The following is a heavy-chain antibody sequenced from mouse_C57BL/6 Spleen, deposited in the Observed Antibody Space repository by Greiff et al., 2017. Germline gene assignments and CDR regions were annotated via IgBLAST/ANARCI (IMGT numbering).Heavy chain of an antibody. Sequence: VQLQQPGAELVKPGASVKMSCKASGYTFTSYWITWVKQRPGQGLEWIGDIYPGSGSTNYNEKFKSKATLTVDTSSSTAYLQPSGLTSEYSAVYYCAIGGYFDYWGQGTTLTVSS. CDR1: GYTFTSYW. J-gene: IGHJ2*01. CDR3: AIGGYFDY. D-gene: IGHD3-3*01. V-gene: IGHV1-55*01. CDR2: IYPGSGST.